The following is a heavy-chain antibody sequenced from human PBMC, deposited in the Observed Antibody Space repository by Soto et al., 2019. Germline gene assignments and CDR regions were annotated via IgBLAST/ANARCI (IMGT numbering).Heavy chain of an antibody. Sequence: SETLCLTCSLSGRSISVSYWSWIRQSPGKGLEWLGYVYYTGSNNYSPSLMSRVSISVDTSKNEFSLRLSSVTAADTAVYFCARSVAVPGAHIDYWGQGTKVTVSS. J-gene: IGHJ4*02. V-gene: IGHV4-59*01. CDR2: VYYTGSN. CDR3: ARSVAVPGAHIDY. CDR1: GRSISVSY. D-gene: IGHD6-19*01.